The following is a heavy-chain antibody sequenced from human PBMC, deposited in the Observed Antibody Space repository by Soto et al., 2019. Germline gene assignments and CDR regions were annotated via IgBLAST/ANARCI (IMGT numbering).Heavy chain of an antibody. J-gene: IGHJ4*02. CDR1: GFTFSSHW. Sequence: GSLRLSCAASGFTFSSHWMSWVRQAPGKGLEWVANIKPDGSEKWYVDSVKGRFTISRDNAKNSLYLQMNSLRAEDTAVYYCAREEYSGSYRGPFDYWGQGTLVTVSS. CDR3: AREEYSGSYRGPFDY. D-gene: IGHD1-26*01. V-gene: IGHV3-7*05. CDR2: IKPDGSEK.